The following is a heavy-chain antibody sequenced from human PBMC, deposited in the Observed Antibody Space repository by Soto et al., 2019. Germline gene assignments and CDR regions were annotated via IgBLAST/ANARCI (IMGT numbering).Heavy chain of an antibody. Sequence: ASETLSLTCTVSGGSVTGGTYYWSWIRQPPGKVLEWIGYIFYTGTTNSNPSLKSRVTIAVDTSKNQFSLKLSSVTAADTAVYYCARGVGHFVVVTSRFYYWGQGTLVTSPQ. J-gene: IGHJ4*02. V-gene: IGHV4-61*01. CDR1: GGSVTGGTYY. CDR3: ARGVGHFVVVTSRFYY. CDR2: IFYTGTT. D-gene: IGHD2-21*02.